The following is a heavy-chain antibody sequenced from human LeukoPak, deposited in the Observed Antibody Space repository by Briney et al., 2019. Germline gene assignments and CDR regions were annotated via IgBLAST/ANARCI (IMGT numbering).Heavy chain of an antibody. J-gene: IGHJ6*02. Sequence: SETLSLTCTVSGGSISSYYWSWIRQPPGKGLEWIGYIYYSGSTNYNPSLKSRVTISVDTSKNQFSLKLSSVTAADTAVYYCARAGYSSGWYRGKYYYYGMDVWGQGTTVTVSS. CDR3: ARAGYSSGWYRGKYYYYGMDV. V-gene: IGHV4-59*12. CDR2: IYYSGST. D-gene: IGHD6-19*01. CDR1: GGSISSYY.